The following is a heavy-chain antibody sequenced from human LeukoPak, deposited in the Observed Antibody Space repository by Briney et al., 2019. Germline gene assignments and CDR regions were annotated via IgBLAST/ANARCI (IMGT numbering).Heavy chain of an antibody. D-gene: IGHD2-21*01. CDR1: GVSISSYY. CDR2: INHSGST. V-gene: IGHV4-34*01. J-gene: IGHJ4*02. CDR3: ARGGRRAYSEVYYFDY. Sequence: SETLSLTCTVSGVSISSYYWSWIRQPPGKGLEWIGEINHSGSTNYTPSLKSRVTISVDTSKNQFSLKLSSVTAADTAVYYCARGGRRAYSEVYYFDYWGQGTLVTVSS.